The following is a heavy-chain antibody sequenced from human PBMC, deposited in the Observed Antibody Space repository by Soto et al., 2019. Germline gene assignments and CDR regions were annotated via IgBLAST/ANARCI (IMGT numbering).Heavy chain of an antibody. CDR3: ARGESMLPSVLTSPLDY. CDR2: IYSTGST. V-gene: IGHV4-30-4*08. Sequence: QVQLQESGPGLVKPSQTLSLICTVSGDAISNDNYYWSWIRRPPGKGLEWIGYIYSTGSTTYNPSLRSRLTMSIDPSKRHFSLKLTSVTAADTAVYYCARGESMLPSVLTSPLDYWGQGTLVTVSS. D-gene: IGHD3-16*01. J-gene: IGHJ4*02. CDR1: GDAISNDNYY.